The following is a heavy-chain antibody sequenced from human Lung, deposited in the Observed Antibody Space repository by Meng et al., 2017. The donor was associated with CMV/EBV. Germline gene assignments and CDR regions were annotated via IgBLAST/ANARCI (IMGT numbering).Heavy chain of an antibody. J-gene: IGHJ6*02. Sequence: GESLKISCAASGFTFSSYSMNWVRQAPGKGLEWVSSISTSSTYIYYSDSVRGRFTISRDNAKNSVYLQMNSLRAEDTALYYCARVGAARPGGVYYYYGMDVWGQGTXVTVSS. CDR1: GFTFSSYS. V-gene: IGHV3-21*04. CDR3: ARVGAARPGGVYYYYGMDV. D-gene: IGHD6-6*01. CDR2: ISTSSTYI.